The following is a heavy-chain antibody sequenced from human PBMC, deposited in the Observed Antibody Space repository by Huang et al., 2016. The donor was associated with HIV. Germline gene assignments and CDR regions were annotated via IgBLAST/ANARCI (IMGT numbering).Heavy chain of an antibody. CDR3: AREVMISFGGPFDP. CDR2: INHLGNT. CDR1: GGSFSRYY. J-gene: IGHJ5*02. D-gene: IGHD3-16*01. Sequence: QVQLQQWGAGLLKPLETLSLTCAVYGGSFSRYYWNWIRQSPGKGLEWIGQINHLGNTIYNPSRESRVTMSVDTSKNQFSLKLKSVTGADTAIYYCAREVMISFGGPFDPWGQGTLVTVSS. V-gene: IGHV4-34*02.